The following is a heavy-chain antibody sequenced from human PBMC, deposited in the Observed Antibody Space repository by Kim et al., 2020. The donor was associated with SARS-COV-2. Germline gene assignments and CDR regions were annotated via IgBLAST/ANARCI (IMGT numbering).Heavy chain of an antibody. CDR3: AKGGGRALGASY. CDR2: INQDGSDN. V-gene: IGHV3-7*01. Sequence: GGSLRLSCAASGFTFSSDWMSWVRQAPGKGLEWVAIINQDGSDNNFVDSVKGRFTISRDNARDSLFLQMNNLRAEDTAVYYCAKGGGRALGASYLGQGTLVTVSS. D-gene: IGHD3-10*01. J-gene: IGHJ4*02. CDR1: GFTFSSDW.